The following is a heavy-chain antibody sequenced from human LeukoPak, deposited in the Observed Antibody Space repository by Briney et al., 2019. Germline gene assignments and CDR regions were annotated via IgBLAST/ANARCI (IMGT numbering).Heavy chain of an antibody. Sequence: GASVKVSCKASGYTFTSYGISWVRQAPGQGLEWMGWISAYNGNRNYAQKLQGRVTMTTDTSTSTAYMELRSLRSDDTAVYYCARDRSVYCSSTSCIRFDYWGQGTLVTVSS. CDR2: ISAYNGNR. CDR3: ARDRSVYCSSTSCIRFDY. J-gene: IGHJ4*02. D-gene: IGHD2-2*01. CDR1: GYTFTSYG. V-gene: IGHV1-18*01.